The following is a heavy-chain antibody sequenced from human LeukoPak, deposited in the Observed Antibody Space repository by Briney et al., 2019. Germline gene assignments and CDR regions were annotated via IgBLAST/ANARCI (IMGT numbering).Heavy chain of an antibody. V-gene: IGHV4-34*01. CDR1: GGSFSGYY. Sequence: SETLSLTCAVYGGSFSGYYWGWIRQPPGKGLEWIGEINHSGSTNYNPSLKSRVTISVDTSKNQFSLKLSSVTAADTAVYYCARGVRSAAGYYYMDVWGKGTTVTVSS. J-gene: IGHJ6*03. CDR3: ARGVRSAAGYYYMDV. D-gene: IGHD4-17*01. CDR2: INHSGST.